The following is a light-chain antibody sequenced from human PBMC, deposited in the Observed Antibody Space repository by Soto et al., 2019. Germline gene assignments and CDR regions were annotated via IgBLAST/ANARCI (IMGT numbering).Light chain of an antibody. CDR3: QQYNDWPLS. Sequence: EIVMTQSPATLSVSPGERATLSCRASQSVSSNLAWYQQKPCQAPRLLIYGASTRAIGIPARISGSGSGTEFTLTISSLQSEDFAVYYCQQYNDWPLSFGVGTKVEIK. CDR1: QSVSSN. J-gene: IGKJ4*01. CDR2: GAS. V-gene: IGKV3-15*01.